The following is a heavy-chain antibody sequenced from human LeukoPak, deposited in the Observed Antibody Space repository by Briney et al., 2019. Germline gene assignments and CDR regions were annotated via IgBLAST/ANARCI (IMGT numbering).Heavy chain of an antibody. J-gene: IGHJ4*02. CDR3: AKLRDQLLSAVDY. V-gene: IGHV3-23*01. CDR1: GFPFSSYA. D-gene: IGHD2-2*01. Sequence: GALRLSCAASGFPFSSYAMSWVRQAPGKGLEWVSAISGSGGGTYYADSVKGRFTISRDNSKNTLYLQMNSLRAEDTAVYYCAKLRDQLLSAVDYWGQGTLVTVSS. CDR2: ISGSGGGT.